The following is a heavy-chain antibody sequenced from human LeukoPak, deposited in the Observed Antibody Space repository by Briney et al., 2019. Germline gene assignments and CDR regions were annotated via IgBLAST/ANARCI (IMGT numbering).Heavy chain of an antibody. V-gene: IGHV3-30-3*01. CDR3: AKDRPRKSDY. J-gene: IGHJ4*02. CDR2: ITYDGSNK. CDR1: GFTFSSNA. Sequence: PGRSLRLSCAASGFTFSSNAMHWVRQAPGKGLEWVAVITYDGSNKYYADSVKGRFTISRGNSKNTLYLQMNSLRAEDTAVYYCAKDRPRKSDYWGQGTLVTVSS.